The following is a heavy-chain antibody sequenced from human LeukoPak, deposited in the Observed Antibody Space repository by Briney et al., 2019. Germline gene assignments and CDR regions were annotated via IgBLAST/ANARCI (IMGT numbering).Heavy chain of an antibody. CDR2: INHSGST. J-gene: IGHJ5*02. D-gene: IGHD3-16*02. CDR1: GGSFSGYY. Sequence: SETLSLTCAVYGGSFSGYYWSWIRQPPGKGLEWIGEINHSGSTNYNPSLKSRVTISVDTSKNQFSLKLSSVTAADTAVYYCARRVYDYVWGSYRNNWFDPWGQGTLVTVSS. V-gene: IGHV4-34*01. CDR3: ARRVYDYVWGSYRNNWFDP.